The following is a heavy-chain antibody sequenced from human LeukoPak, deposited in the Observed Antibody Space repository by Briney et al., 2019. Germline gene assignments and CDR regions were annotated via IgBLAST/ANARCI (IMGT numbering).Heavy chain of an antibody. V-gene: IGHV1-69*04. CDR3: AAGDYDFWSGPDAFDI. J-gene: IGHJ3*02. D-gene: IGHD3-3*01. CDR1: GGTFSSYA. CDR2: IIPILGIA. Sequence: SVKVSCKASGGTFSSYAISWVRQAPGQGLEWMGRIIPILGIANYAQKFQERVTITRDMSTSTAYMELSSLRSEDTAVYYCAAGDYDFWSGPDAFDIWGQGTMVTVSS.